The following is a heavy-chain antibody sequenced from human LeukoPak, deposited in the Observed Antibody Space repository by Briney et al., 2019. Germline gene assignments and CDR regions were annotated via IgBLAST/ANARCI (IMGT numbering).Heavy chain of an antibody. D-gene: IGHD3-10*01. J-gene: IGHJ5*02. CDR1: GYTFTGYY. CDR2: INPHGGGT. Sequence: GASVKVSCKASGYTFTGYYIHWVRQAPGQGLEWMGWINPHGGGTNYAQKFQGRVTMTRDTSISTAYMELSSLRSDDTAVYYCARDLLMYYSGSGESTWGQGTLVTVSS. V-gene: IGHV1-2*02. CDR3: ARDLLMYYSGSGEST.